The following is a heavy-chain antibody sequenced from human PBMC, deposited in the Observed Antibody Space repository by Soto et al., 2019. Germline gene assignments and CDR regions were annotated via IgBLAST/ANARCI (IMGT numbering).Heavy chain of an antibody. CDR3: ARGRSITMVRGYGQTYFDY. J-gene: IGHJ4*02. Sequence: QVQLQQWGAGLLKPSETLSLTCAVYGGSFSGYYWSWIRQPPGKGLEWIGEINHSGSTNYNPSLKSRVTIAVDTSKNQFSLKLSSVTAADTAVYYCARGRSITMVRGYGQTYFDYWGQGTLVTVSS. V-gene: IGHV4-34*01. D-gene: IGHD3-10*01. CDR2: INHSGST. CDR1: GGSFSGYY.